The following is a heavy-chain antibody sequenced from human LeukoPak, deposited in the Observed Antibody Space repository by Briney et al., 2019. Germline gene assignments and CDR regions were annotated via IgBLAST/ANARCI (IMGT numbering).Heavy chain of an antibody. CDR2: ISSGGSI. V-gene: IGHV3-53*01. Sequence: GGSLRLSCAASGFRVGNNYMSWVRQAPGKGLDCVSIISSGGSIYYADSVKGRFTISRDSSKNTLFLQMNGLRAEDTAVYYCARDSGRHPGDSYGVWFDPWGQGTLVTVSS. CDR3: ARDSGRHPGDSYGVWFDP. J-gene: IGHJ5*02. D-gene: IGHD3-10*01. CDR1: GFRVGNNY.